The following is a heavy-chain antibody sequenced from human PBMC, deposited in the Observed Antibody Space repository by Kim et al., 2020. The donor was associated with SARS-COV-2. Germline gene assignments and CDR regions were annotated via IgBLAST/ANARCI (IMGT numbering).Heavy chain of an antibody. V-gene: IGHV4-34*01. CDR3: ARGGVWGLVKFDY. CDR1: GGSFSGYY. J-gene: IGHJ4*02. CDR2: INHSGST. Sequence: SETLSLTCAVYGGSFSGYYWSWIRQPPGKGLEWIGEINHSGSTNYNPSLKSRVTISVDTSKNQFSLKLSSVTAADTAVYYCARGGVWGLVKFDYWGQGTLVTVSS. D-gene: IGHD6-19*01.